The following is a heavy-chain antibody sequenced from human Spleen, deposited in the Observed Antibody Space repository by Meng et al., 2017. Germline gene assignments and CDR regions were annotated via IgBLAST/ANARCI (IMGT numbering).Heavy chain of an antibody. CDR2: ISAYNGNT. J-gene: IGHJ5*02. CDR1: GYTFTSYG. D-gene: IGHD2-15*01. V-gene: IGHV1-18*01. Sequence: ASVKVSCKASGYTFTSYGISWVRQAPGQGLDWMGWISAYNGNTNYAQKLQGRVTMTTDTSTSTAYMELRSLRSDDTAVYYCARGELGYCSGGSCYSIPGWFDPWGQGTLVTVSS. CDR3: ARGELGYCSGGSCYSIPGWFDP.